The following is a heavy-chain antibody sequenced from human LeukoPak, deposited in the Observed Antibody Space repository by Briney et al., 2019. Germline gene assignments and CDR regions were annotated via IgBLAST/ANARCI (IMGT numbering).Heavy chain of an antibody. CDR3: AREGRVAYYYYYYMDV. CDR2: ISSSSSYI. Sequence: GGSLRLSCAASGFTFSSYSMNWFRQAPGKGLEWVSSISSSSSYIYYADSVKGRFTISRDNAKNSLYLQMNSLRAEDTAVYYCAREGRVAYYYYYYMDVWGKGTTVTVSS. V-gene: IGHV3-21*01. D-gene: IGHD3-3*01. CDR1: GFTFSSYS. J-gene: IGHJ6*03.